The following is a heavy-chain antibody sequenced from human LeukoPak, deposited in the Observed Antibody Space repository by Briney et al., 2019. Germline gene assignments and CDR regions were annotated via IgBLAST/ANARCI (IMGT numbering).Heavy chain of an antibody. CDR3: ARVQSLSSRPFDY. D-gene: IGHD3-10*01. V-gene: IGHV4-34*09. CDR1: GGSFSGYY. Sequence: SETLSLTCAVYGGSFSGYYWSWIRQPPGKGLEWIGEINHSGSTNYNPPLKSRVTISVDTSKNQFSLKLSSVTAADTAVYYCARVQSLSSRPFDYWGQGTLVTVSS. CDR2: INHSGST. J-gene: IGHJ4*02.